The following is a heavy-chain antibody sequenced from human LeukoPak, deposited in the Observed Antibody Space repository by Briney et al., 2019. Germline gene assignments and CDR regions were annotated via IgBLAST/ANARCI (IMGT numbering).Heavy chain of an antibody. CDR2: IYTSGST. CDR3: ARDVYYYDSSAIEDDAFDI. D-gene: IGHD3-22*01. V-gene: IGHV4-4*07. J-gene: IGHJ3*02. CDR1: GVSISSYY. Sequence: PSETLSLTCTVSGVSISSYYWSWIRQPAGKGLEWIGRIYTSGSTNYNPSLKSRVTMSVDTSKNQFSLKLSSVTAADTAVYYCARDVYYYDSSAIEDDAFDIWGQGTMVTVSS.